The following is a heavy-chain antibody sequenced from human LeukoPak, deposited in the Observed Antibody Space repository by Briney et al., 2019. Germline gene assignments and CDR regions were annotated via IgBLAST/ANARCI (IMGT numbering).Heavy chain of an antibody. Sequence: SETLSLTCTVSGGSISSSSYYWGWIRQPPGKGLEWIGSIYYSGSTNYNPSLKSRVTMSVDTSKNQFSLKLSSVTAADTAVYYCARGQYYYGSGSSGPWFDPWGQGTLVTVSS. V-gene: IGHV4-39*07. CDR3: ARGQYYYGSGSSGPWFDP. J-gene: IGHJ5*02. CDR2: IYYSGST. D-gene: IGHD3-10*01. CDR1: GGSISSSSYY.